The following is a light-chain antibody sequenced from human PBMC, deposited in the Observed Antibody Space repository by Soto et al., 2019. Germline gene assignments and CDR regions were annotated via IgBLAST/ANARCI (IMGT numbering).Light chain of an antibody. CDR3: LQHTNYPKIT. J-gene: IGKJ5*01. V-gene: IGKV1-17*01. CDR2: DAT. Sequence: DLQMTQSPSSLSASVVVRVTITFRASQGIRNDLAWYQQKPGKAPKRLIYDATSLQSAVPSRFSGSGSGTEFTLTISSLQPEDFATYFCLQHTNYPKITFGQGTRLEIK. CDR1: QGIRND.